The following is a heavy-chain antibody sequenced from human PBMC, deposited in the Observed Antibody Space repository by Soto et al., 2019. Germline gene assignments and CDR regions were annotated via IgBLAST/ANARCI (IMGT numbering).Heavy chain of an antibody. CDR2: VDRDDDK. J-gene: IGHJ4*02. D-gene: IGHD3-9*01. V-gene: IGHV2-70*11. Sequence: SGPTLVNPTETLTLTCSFSGFSLSTSGISVSWNRKPPGKALEWLARVDRDDDKYYKTSLRPRLTISKDTSKREEVHTMTITDFVDTVTYFCARSYYDIMTGMYYFDYWGQGNLVTVSS. CDR1: GFSLSTSGIS. CDR3: ARSYYDIMTGMYYFDY.